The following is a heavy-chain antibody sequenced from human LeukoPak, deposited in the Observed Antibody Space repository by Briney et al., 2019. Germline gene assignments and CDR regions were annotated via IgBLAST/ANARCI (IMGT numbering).Heavy chain of an antibody. CDR3: AIRYSGSYNDY. V-gene: IGHV5-51*01. CDR1: GYSFATYW. CDR2: IYPGDSDI. Sequence: GESLQISCKGSGYSFATYWIGWVRPMPGKGLEWMGIIYPGDSDIRYSSSIQGQVSISADKSISTAYLQWSSLKASDTAMYYCAIRYSGSYNDYWGQGTLVTVSS. D-gene: IGHD1-26*01. J-gene: IGHJ4*02.